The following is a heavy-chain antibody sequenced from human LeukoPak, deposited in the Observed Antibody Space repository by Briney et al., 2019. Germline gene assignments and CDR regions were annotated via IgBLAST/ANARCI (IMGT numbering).Heavy chain of an antibody. Sequence: GGSLRLSCAASGFTFSSYAMSWVRQAPGKGLEWVSAISGSGGSTYYADSVKGRFTISRDNSKNTLYLQMNSLRAEDTAVYYCARDWGDYGEVYYFDYWGQGTLVTVSS. CDR3: ARDWGDYGEVYYFDY. D-gene: IGHD4-17*01. J-gene: IGHJ4*02. CDR2: ISGSGGST. V-gene: IGHV3-23*01. CDR1: GFTFSSYA.